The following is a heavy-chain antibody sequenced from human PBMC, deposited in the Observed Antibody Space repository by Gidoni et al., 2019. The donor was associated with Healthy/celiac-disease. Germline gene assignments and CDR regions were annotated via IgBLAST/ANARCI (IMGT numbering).Heavy chain of an antibody. CDR3: AREVAVAGTYGMDV. CDR2: IYYSGST. Sequence: KGLEWIGSIYYSGSTYYNPSLKSRVTISVDTSKNQFSLKLSSVTAADTAVYYCAREVAVAGTYGMDVWGQGTTVTVSS. V-gene: IGHV4-39*02. D-gene: IGHD6-19*01. J-gene: IGHJ6*02.